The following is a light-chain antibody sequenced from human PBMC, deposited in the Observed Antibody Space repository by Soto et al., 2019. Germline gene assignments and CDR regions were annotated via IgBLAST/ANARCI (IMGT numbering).Light chain of an antibody. J-gene: IGLJ2*01. CDR2: SND. CDR1: SSIIGSNT. V-gene: IGLV1-44*01. Sequence: QSVLTQPPSASGTPGQRVTISCSRSSSIIGSNTVNWYQQLPGTAPKLLIYSNDQRPSGVPDRFSGSKSGTSASLAISGLQSEDEADYYCSTWDDSLNCVVFGGGTQLTVL. CDR3: STWDDSLNCVV.